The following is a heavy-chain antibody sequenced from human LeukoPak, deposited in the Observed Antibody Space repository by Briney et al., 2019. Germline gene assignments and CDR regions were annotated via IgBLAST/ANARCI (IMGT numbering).Heavy chain of an antibody. J-gene: IGHJ4*02. D-gene: IGHD3-9*01. CDR3: ARVDYDILTGYSPYFHY. V-gene: IGHV3-21*06. CDR1: GFTLSNYS. Sequence: GGSLRLSYAASGFTLSNYSMSWVRQAPGKGLERVSSISSSSIYIYYADSVKGRFTISRDNAKNSLFLQMNSLRAEDTAVYYCARVDYDILTGYSPYFHYWGQGTLVTVSS. CDR2: ISSSSIYI.